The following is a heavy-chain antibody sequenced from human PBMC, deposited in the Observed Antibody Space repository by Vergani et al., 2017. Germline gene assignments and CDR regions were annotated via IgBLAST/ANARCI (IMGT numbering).Heavy chain of an antibody. CDR2: IYYSGST. D-gene: IGHD3-3*01. J-gene: IGHJ3*02. CDR3: ARGLYDLGDAFDI. Sequence: QLQLQESGPGLVKPSETLSLTCTVSGGSISSSSYYWGWIRQPPGKGLEWIGSIYYSGSTYYNPSLKSRVTISVAASKNQFSLKLSSVTAADTAVYYCARGLYDLGDAFDIWGQGTMVTVSS. V-gene: IGHV4-39*07. CDR1: GGSISSSSYY.